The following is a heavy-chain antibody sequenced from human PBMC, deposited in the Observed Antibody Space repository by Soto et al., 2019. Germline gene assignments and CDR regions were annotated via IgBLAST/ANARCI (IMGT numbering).Heavy chain of an antibody. J-gene: IGHJ4*02. D-gene: IGHD4-17*01. CDR1: GFTFSSYS. CDR2: ISSSSYI. Sequence: GGSLRLSCAASGFTFSSYSMNWVRQAPGKGLEWVSSISSSSYIYYADSVKGRFTISRDNAKNSLYLQMNSLRAEDTAVYYCARVVGTTVTGGVDWGQGTLVTVSS. CDR3: ARVVGTTVTGGVD. V-gene: IGHV3-21*01.